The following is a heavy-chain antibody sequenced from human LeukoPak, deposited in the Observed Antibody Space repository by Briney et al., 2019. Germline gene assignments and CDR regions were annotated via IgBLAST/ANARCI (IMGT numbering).Heavy chain of an antibody. CDR3: LTGDSSGWH. Sequence: GGSLRLSCAASGFTLSGYAMHWVRQAPGKGLEWVGRTRKKSNSYTTEYAASVKGRFTISRDDSKNSLYLQMNSLKTEDTAVYYCLTGDSSGWHWGQGTLVTVSS. V-gene: IGHV3-72*01. CDR2: TRKKSNSYTT. D-gene: IGHD6-19*01. J-gene: IGHJ4*02. CDR1: GFTLSGYA.